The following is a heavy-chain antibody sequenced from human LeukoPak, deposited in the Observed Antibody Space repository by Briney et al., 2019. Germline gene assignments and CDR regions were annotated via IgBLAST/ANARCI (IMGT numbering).Heavy chain of an antibody. V-gene: IGHV3-48*03. CDR3: ARETTYFDY. CDR2: ISSSGGVK. Sequence: GGSLRLSCAASEFTFTNYDMNWVRQAPGKGLEWVSYISSSGGVKYYADSVKGRFTISRDNCKNTLYLQMNSLRAEDTAVYYCARETTYFDYWGQGTLVTVSS. D-gene: IGHD1-14*01. J-gene: IGHJ4*02. CDR1: EFTFTNYD.